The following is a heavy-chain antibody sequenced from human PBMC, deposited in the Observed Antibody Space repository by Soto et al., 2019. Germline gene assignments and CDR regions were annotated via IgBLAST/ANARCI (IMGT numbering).Heavy chain of an antibody. CDR3: ARDGYCSGGSCYSVPVFDY. Sequence: PGGSLRLSCAASGFTFSSYFMHWVRQAPGKGLEWVAVIWYDGSNKYYADSVKGRFTISRDNSKNTLYLQMNSLRAEDTAVYYCARDGYCSGGSCYSVPVFDYWGQGTLVTVSS. J-gene: IGHJ4*02. D-gene: IGHD2-15*01. CDR2: IWYDGSNK. V-gene: IGHV3-33*01. CDR1: GFTFSSYF.